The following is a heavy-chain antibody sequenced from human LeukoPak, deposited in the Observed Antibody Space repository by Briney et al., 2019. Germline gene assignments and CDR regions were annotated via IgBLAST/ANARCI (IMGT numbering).Heavy chain of an antibody. CDR2: IYHSGRT. CDR1: GDSVSRSDSY. J-gene: IGHJ1*01. D-gene: IGHD3-22*01. Sequence: PSETLSLTCSVSGDSVSRSDSYWDWIRQPPGKGLEWIGTIYHSGRTNYSPSLKSRVTMSVDPSNNQFSLNLRSVTAADTAVYYCARRRYYDGSGYLEWGQGTLLSVSS. V-gene: IGHV4-39*01. CDR3: ARRRYYDGSGYLE.